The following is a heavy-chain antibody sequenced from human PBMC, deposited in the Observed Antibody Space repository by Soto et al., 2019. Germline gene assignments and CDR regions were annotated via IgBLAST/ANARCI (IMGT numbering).Heavy chain of an antibody. CDR2: INPSGGST. J-gene: IGHJ3*02. CDR1: GYTFTSYY. V-gene: IGHV1-46*03. Sequence: ASVKVSCKASGYTFTSYYMHWVRQAPGQGLEWMGIINPSGGSTSYAQKFQGRVTMTRDTSTSTVYMELSSLRSEDTAVYYCARWPQLERYFAIDAFDIWGQGTTVTVSS. D-gene: IGHD3-9*01. CDR3: ARWPQLERYFAIDAFDI.